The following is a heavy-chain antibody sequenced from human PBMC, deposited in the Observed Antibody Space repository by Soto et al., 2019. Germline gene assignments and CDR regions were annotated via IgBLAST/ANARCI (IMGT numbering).Heavy chain of an antibody. CDR1: GFTFSNYW. J-gene: IGHJ4*02. V-gene: IGHV3-74*01. CDR3: GRGASGSYRLDY. CDR2: INEDGTGT. Sequence: EVQLVESGGGLVKPGGSLRLSGAASGFTFSNYWRHWVRQAPGKGLVWVSRINEDGTGTNYADSVKGQFTISRDNAKNTLYLQMNSLRAEDTAVYYCGRGASGSYRLDYWGQGTLVTVSS. D-gene: IGHD3-10*01.